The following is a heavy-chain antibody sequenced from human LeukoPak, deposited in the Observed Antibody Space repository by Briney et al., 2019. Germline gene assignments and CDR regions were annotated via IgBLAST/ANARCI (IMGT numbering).Heavy chain of an antibody. Sequence: SETLSLTCTVSGGSISSGGYYWRWIRQHPGKGLEWIGYIYYSGSTYYNPSLKSRVTISVDTSKNQFSLKLSSVTAADTAVYYCARDRFGDYYFDYWGQGTLVTVSS. CDR3: ARDRFGDYYFDY. CDR1: GGSISSGGYY. CDR2: IYYSGST. J-gene: IGHJ4*02. V-gene: IGHV4-31*03. D-gene: IGHD3-10*01.